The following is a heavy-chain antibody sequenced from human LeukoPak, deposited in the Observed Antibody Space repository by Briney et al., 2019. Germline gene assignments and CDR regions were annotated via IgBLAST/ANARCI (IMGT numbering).Heavy chain of an antibody. V-gene: IGHV3-20*04. CDR3: VREWSGAFDI. Sequence: GGSLRLSCEASGFTFGDHVMSWVRQVAGQGLEWVAHINWNGGTTRYGDSVRGRYTISRDNAKNSLSLQMTSLRAADTALYYCVREWSGAFDIWGQGTMVIVSS. CDR1: GFTFGDHV. CDR2: INWNGGTT. J-gene: IGHJ3*02. D-gene: IGHD3-10*01.